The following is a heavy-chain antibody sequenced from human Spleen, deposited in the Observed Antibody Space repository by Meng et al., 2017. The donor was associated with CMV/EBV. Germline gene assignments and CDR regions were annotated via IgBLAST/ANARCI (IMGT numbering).Heavy chain of an antibody. V-gene: IGHV4-38-2*02. CDR1: GYSISSGYY. J-gene: IGHJ3*02. D-gene: IGHD2-2*01. Sequence: SETLSLTCTVSGYSISSGYYWGWIRQPPGKGLEWIGSIYHSGSTYYNPSLKSRVTISVDTSKNQFSLKLSSVTAADTAVYYCARGPGIVVAGDAFDIWGQGTMVTVSS. CDR2: IYHSGST. CDR3: ARGPGIVVAGDAFDI.